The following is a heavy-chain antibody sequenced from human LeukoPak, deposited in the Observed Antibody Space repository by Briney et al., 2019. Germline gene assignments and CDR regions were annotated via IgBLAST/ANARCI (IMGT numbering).Heavy chain of an antibody. V-gene: IGHV1-69*01. Sequence: SVKVSCKASGGTFSRYAISWVPQAPGRGLEWMGGIIPMFRTANYAQKFQGRVTITADESTSTAYMELTSLRSEDTAVYYCARDATLYDSSAYYYLWWGQGTLVTVSS. D-gene: IGHD3-22*01. CDR2: IIPMFRTA. CDR1: GGTFSRYA. CDR3: ARDATLYDSSAYYYLW. J-gene: IGHJ4*02.